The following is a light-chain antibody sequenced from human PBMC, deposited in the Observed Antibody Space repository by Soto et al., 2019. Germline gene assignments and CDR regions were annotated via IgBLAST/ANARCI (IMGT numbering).Light chain of an antibody. CDR2: ATS. J-gene: IGKJ2*01. CDR3: QHTS. V-gene: IGKV3-20*01. CDR1: QIISTDS. Sequence: EIVLTQSPGTLSLSPGERATLSCRASQIISTDSLAWYQHKPGQAPRLLIYATSSRATGIPDRFSGSGSGRDFTLTISRLEPEDFAVYYCQHTSFGQGTRLEIK.